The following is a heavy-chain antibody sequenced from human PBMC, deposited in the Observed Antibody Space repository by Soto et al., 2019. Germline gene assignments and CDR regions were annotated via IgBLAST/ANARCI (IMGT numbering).Heavy chain of an antibody. D-gene: IGHD2-15*01. J-gene: IGHJ4*02. V-gene: IGHV4-39*01. CDR1: GGSISSISYY. CDR2: IKYSGHT. Sequence: QLQLQESGPGLVKPSETLSLTCTVSGGSISSISYYWGWIRQPPGKGLEWIGSIKYSGHTFYNPSLKSRLTMSVDTSKNHFSLRLSSVAAAETAVYYCSRVDIAVVSSTIFDDWGQGTLVTVSS. CDR3: SRVDIAVVSSTIFDD.